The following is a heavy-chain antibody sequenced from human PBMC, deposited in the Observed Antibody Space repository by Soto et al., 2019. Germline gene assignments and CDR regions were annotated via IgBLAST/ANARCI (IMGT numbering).Heavy chain of an antibody. CDR3: VKGGSYLPFDGFDI. J-gene: IGHJ3*02. CDR2: ISGSGGST. CDR1: GFSFGSYA. V-gene: IGHV3-23*01. Sequence: EVHLLESGGGLGQPGGSLRLSCAASGFSFGSYAMSWVRQAPGKGLEWVSGISGSGGSTYYADSVKGRFTISRDNSKNMLYLQMKSLRAEDTAVYYCVKGGSYLPFDGFDIWGQGTMVTVSS. D-gene: IGHD1-26*01.